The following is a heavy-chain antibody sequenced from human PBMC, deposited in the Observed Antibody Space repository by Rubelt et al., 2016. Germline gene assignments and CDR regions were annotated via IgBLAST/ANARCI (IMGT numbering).Heavy chain of an antibody. D-gene: IGHD5-18*01. J-gene: IGHJ4*02. CDR3: ARGWGYSYGRTPYYFDP. Sequence: QVQLQLWGAGLLKPSETLSLTCAVYGGSFSGYYWSWIRQAPGKGLEWIGSMRYTGTTYYNPSLNSRVTLSVDTSQTKFSPKWTSLTAADTAVYYCARGWGYSYGRTPYYFDPWGQGVLVTVSS. CDR2: MRYTGTT. CDR1: GGSFSGYY. V-gene: IGHV4-34*01.